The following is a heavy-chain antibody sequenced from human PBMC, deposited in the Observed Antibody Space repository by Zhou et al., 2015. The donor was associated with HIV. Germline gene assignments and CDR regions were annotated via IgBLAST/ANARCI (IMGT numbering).Heavy chain of an antibody. V-gene: IGHV3-23*04. J-gene: IGHJ4*02. CDR2: ISGSGGST. CDR3: VSRRSVGTTWFAY. D-gene: IGHD1-26*01. Sequence: EVQLVESGGGLVQPGRSLRLSCAASGFTFSTYAMSWVRQAPGKGLEWVSAISGSGGSTYYADSVKGRFTISRDNSKNTLYLQMNSLRAEDTAAYYCVSRRSVGTTWFAYWGQGALVTVSS. CDR1: GFTFSTYA.